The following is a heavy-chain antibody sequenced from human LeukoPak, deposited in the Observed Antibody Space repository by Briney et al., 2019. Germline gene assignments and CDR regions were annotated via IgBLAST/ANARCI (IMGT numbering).Heavy chain of an antibody. CDR3: ARLYYYGSGSYYFDY. V-gene: IGHV4-59*01. D-gene: IGHD3-10*01. Sequence: SETLSLTCTVSGGSISSYYWSWIRQPPGKGLEWIGYIYYSGSTNYNPSLESRVTISVDTSKNQFSLKLSSVTAADTAVYYCARLYYYGSGSYYFDYWGQGTLVTVSS. J-gene: IGHJ4*02. CDR1: GGSISSYY. CDR2: IYYSGST.